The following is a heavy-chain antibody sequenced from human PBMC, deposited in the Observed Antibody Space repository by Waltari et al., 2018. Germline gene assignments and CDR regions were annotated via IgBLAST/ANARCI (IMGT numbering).Heavy chain of an antibody. Sequence: QVQLVQSGAEVKKPGASVKVSCKASGYTFTSYDINWVRQATGQGLEWMGWMNPKSGNKGYAQKFQGRVTRTRNISISTAYMELRSLRSEDTAVYYCARFARVGAYAFDIWGQGTMVTVSS. CDR3: ARFARVGAYAFDI. V-gene: IGHV1-8*01. CDR1: GYTFTSYD. CDR2: MNPKSGNK. D-gene: IGHD1-26*01. J-gene: IGHJ3*02.